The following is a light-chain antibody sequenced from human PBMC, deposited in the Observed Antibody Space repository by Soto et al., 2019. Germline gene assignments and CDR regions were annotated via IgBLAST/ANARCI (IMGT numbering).Light chain of an antibody. V-gene: IGLV4-69*01. J-gene: IGLJ2*01. CDR2: LNSDGSH. CDR1: SGHSSYA. CDR3: QTWVTGIVV. Sequence: QPVLTQSPSASASLGASVKLTCTLSSGHSSYAIAWHQQQPEKGPRYLMKLNSDGSHSKGDGIPDRFSGSSSGAERYLTISSRQSEDEADYYCQTWVTGIVVFGGGTKVTVL.